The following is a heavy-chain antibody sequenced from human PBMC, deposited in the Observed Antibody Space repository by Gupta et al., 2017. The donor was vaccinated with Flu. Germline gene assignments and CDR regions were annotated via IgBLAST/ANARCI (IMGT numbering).Heavy chain of an antibody. J-gene: IGHJ4*02. CDR3: ARDQQLGTASSGLFDY. CDR2: ISSSSSYI. D-gene: IGHD6-6*01. V-gene: IGHV3-21*01. Sequence: EVQLVESGGGLVKPGGSLRLSCAASGFTFSSYSMNWVRQAPGKGLEWVSSISSSSSYIYYADSVKGRFTISRDNAKNSLYLQMNSLRAEDTAVYYCARDQQLGTASSGLFDYWGQGTLVTVSS. CDR1: GFTFSSYS.